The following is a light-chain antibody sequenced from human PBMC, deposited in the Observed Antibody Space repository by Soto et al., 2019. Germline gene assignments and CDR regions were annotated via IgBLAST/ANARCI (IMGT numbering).Light chain of an antibody. Sequence: DVVMTQSPLSLPVTLLQPSSISCMSIQSLVYSDGNTYLNWFQQRPGQSPRRLIYKVSNRDSGVPDRFSGSGSGTDFTLKISRVEAEDFATYYCQQYNSYSQTFGQGTKVDIK. CDR1: QSLVYSDGNTY. CDR2: KVS. V-gene: IGKV2-30*01. J-gene: IGKJ1*01. CDR3: QQYNSYSQT.